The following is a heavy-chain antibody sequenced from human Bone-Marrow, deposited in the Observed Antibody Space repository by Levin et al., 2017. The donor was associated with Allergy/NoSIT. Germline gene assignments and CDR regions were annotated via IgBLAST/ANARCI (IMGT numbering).Heavy chain of an antibody. Sequence: ASVKASCKASGYTFNGYYMQWVRQAPGQGLEWMGWINLNSGGTNYAQKFQGRVTMTRDTSINTAYMELSGLISDDSAVYYCARELGSTYFFDNWGQGTLVTVSS. CDR2: INLNSGGT. J-gene: IGHJ4*02. V-gene: IGHV1-2*02. CDR1: GYTFNGYY. CDR3: ARELGSTYFFDN. D-gene: IGHD1-26*01.